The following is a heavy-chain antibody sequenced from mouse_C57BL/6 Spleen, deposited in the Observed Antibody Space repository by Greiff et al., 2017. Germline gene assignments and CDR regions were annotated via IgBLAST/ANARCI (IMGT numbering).Heavy chain of an antibody. CDR1: GYAFSSYW. CDR3: ATESYVDY. CDR2: IYTGDGDT. J-gene: IGHJ2*01. Sequence: QVQLKESGPELVKPGASVKISCKASGYAFSSYWMNWVKQRPGKGLEWIGRIYTGDGDTNYNGKFKGKATLTVDKSSSTAYMQLSSLTSEDSAVYFCATESYVDYWGQGTTLTVSS. V-gene: IGHV1-82*01.